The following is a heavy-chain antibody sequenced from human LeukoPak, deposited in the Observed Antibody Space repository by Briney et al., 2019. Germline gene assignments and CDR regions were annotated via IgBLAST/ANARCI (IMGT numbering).Heavy chain of an antibody. J-gene: IGHJ4*02. Sequence: SETLSLTCAVYGGSFSGYYWSWIRQPPGKGLEWIGEINHSGSTNYNPSLKSRVTISVDTSKNQFSLKLSSVTAADTAVYYCAGEYSYGSLGYWGQGTLVTVSS. CDR2: INHSGST. CDR3: AGEYSYGSLGY. D-gene: IGHD5-18*01. V-gene: IGHV4-34*01. CDR1: GGSFSGYY.